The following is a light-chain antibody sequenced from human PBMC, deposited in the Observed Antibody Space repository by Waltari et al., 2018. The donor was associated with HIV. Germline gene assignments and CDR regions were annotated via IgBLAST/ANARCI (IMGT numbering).Light chain of an antibody. J-gene: IGLJ2*01. CDR2: EVF. Sequence: QSALTQPPSASGSPGQSVTISCTGKTSDVGAYNYVSWYQQHPGKAPKLMIYEVFKRPSGVPDRCSGSKSGNTASRTVSGLQAEDEADYYCTSYAGRNTFVFGGGTKLTVL. CDR3: TSYAGRNTFV. CDR1: TSDVGAYNY. V-gene: IGLV2-8*01.